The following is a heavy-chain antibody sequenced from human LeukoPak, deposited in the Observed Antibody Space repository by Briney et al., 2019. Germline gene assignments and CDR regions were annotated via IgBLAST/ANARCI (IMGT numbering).Heavy chain of an antibody. CDR3: ARGCGSTSCYDFDI. CDR1: GGSISSGDYY. J-gene: IGHJ3*02. CDR2: ICYSGST. Sequence: PSQTLSLTCTVSGGSISSGDYYWSWIRQPPERGLEWIGYICYSGSTYYNPSLKSRVTISVDTSKNQFSLKLSSVTAADTAVYYCARGCGSTSCYDFDIWGQGTMVTVSS. D-gene: IGHD2-2*01. V-gene: IGHV4-30-4*01.